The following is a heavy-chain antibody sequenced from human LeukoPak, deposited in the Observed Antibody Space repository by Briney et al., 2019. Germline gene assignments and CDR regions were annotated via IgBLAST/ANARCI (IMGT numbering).Heavy chain of an antibody. D-gene: IGHD3-10*01. J-gene: IGHJ4*02. CDR3: STEIALWFGDVNY. Sequence: PGGSLRLSCAASGFTFSSYDMNWVRQAPGKGLEWVSTISGGGGSTYYADSVQGRFTISRDNSKNTLYLQMNSLRGGDTAIYYCSTEIALWFGDVNYWGQGTLVTVSS. CDR2: ISGGGGST. CDR1: GFTFSSYD. V-gene: IGHV3-23*01.